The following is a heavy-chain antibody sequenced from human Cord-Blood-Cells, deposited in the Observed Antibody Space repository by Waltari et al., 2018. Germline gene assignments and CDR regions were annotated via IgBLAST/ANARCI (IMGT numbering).Heavy chain of an antibody. V-gene: IGHV1-3*01. CDR2: INAGNGNT. CDR1: GYTFTSYA. J-gene: IGHJ4*02. D-gene: IGHD6-19*01. Sequence: QVQLVQSGADVKKPGASVKVSCKASGYTFTSYAMHWVRQAPGQRLEWMGWINAGNGNTKYSQKFQGRVTITRDTSASTAYMELSSLRSEDTAVYYCARAGEILYSSGWTSFDYWGQGTLVTVSS. CDR3: ARAGEILYSSGWTSFDY.